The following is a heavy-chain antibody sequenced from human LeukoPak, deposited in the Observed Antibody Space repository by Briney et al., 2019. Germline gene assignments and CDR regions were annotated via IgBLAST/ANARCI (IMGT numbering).Heavy chain of an antibody. CDR2: IYHSGST. CDR1: GGSISSGGYY. V-gene: IGHV4-30-2*01. D-gene: IGHD6-6*01. CDR3: ARASTSYYFDY. J-gene: IGHJ4*02. Sequence: SETLSLTCTVSGGSISSGGYYWSWIRQPPGKGLEWIGYIYHSGSTYYNPSLKSRVTISVDRSKSQFSLKLSSVTAADTAVYYCARASTSYYFDYWGQGTLVTVSS.